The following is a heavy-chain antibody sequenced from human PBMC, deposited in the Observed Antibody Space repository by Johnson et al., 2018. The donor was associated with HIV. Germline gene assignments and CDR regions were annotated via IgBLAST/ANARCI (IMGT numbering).Heavy chain of an antibody. Sequence: VQLVESGGGLVQPGGSLRLSCAASGFTVSNNYMNWVRQTPGKGLEWVSVVHRDGRLYYADSVKGRFRLSRDNSKNTLYLQMNRLRVEDTAVYYCAREAVTLRGWGHVFDIWGQGTMVTVSS. V-gene: IGHV3-66*01. CDR3: AREAVTLRGWGHVFDI. CDR2: VHRDGRL. J-gene: IGHJ3*02. D-gene: IGHD3-16*01. CDR1: GFTVSNNY.